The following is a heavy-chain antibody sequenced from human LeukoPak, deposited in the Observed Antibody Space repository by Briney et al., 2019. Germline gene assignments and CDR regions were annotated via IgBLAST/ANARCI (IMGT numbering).Heavy chain of an antibody. CDR1: GFTFSSYG. CDR3: AKAPSSIAARPWFDY. D-gene: IGHD6-6*01. V-gene: IGHV3-30*02. Sequence: PGGSLRLSCAASGFTFSSYGMHWVRQAPGKGLEWVAFIRYDGSNKYYADSVKGRFTISRDNSKNTLYLQMNSLRAEDTDVYYCAKAPSSIAARPWFDYWGQGTLVTVSS. CDR2: IRYDGSNK. J-gene: IGHJ4*02.